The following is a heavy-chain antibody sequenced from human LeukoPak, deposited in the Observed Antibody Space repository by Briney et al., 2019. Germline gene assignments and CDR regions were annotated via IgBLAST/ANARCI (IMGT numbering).Heavy chain of an antibody. CDR3: ARVFGVYYQYVVFDI. J-gene: IGHJ3*02. Sequence: GGSLRLSCAASGFTFSSYAMHWVRQAPGKGLEYVSTISSNGGSTYYANSVKGRFTISRDNSKNTLYLQMGSLRAEDMAVYYCARVFGVYYQYVVFDIGAKGKRAPV. CDR1: GFTFSSYA. D-gene: IGHD3-16*01. CDR2: ISSNGGST. V-gene: IGHV3-64*01.